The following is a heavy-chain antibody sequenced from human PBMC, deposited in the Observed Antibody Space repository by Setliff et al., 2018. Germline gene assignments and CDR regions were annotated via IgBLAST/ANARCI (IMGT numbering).Heavy chain of an antibody. D-gene: IGHD3-3*01. CDR2: IYYSGST. J-gene: IGHJ4*02. CDR1: GGSISSSSYY. V-gene: IGHV4-39*07. CDR3: ARRETYYNFWSGYYAY. Sequence: SETLSLTCTVSGGSISSSSYYWGWIRQPPGKGLEWIGSIYYSGSTYYNPSLKSRVTISVDTSKNQFSLKLSSVTAADAAVYYCARRETYYNFWSGYYAYWGQGTLVTSP.